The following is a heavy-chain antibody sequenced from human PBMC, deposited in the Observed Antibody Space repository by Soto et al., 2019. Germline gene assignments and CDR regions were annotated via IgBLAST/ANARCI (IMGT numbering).Heavy chain of an antibody. CDR2: IKSGGIHT. CDR1: GFTFSSYV. V-gene: IGHV3-23*03. D-gene: IGHD1-1*01. CDR3: ASPFVTTGDRPYFGLDI. Sequence: EAQLLESGGDLVQPGGSLRLSCAASGFTFSSYVINWVRQAPGKGLEWVSIIKSGGIHTNYAASVKGRFTISRYNSKYTVYVQMNSLRAEDTAVYYCASPFVTTGDRPYFGLDIWGPGTTVTVSS. J-gene: IGHJ6*02.